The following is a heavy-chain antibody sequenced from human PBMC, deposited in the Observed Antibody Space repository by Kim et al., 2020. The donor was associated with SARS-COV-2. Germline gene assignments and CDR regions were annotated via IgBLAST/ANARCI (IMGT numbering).Heavy chain of an antibody. CDR3: APSSVVEMATMGGGAFDI. V-gene: IGHV1-69*13. Sequence: SVKVSCKASGGTFSSYAISWVRQAPGQGLEWMGGIIPIFGTANYAQKFQGRVTITADESTSTAYMELSSLRSEDTAVYYCAPSSVVEMATMGGGAFDIWGQGTMVTVSS. CDR1: GGTFSSYA. CDR2: IIPIFGTA. J-gene: IGHJ3*02. D-gene: IGHD2-2*01.